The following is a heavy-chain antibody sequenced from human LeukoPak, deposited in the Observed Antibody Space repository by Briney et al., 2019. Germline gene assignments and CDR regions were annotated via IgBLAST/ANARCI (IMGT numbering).Heavy chain of an antibody. CDR1: GGSISSGSYY. Sequence: SETLSLTCTVSGGSISSGSYYWSWIRQPAGKGLEWIGRIYTSGSTNYNPSLKSRVTISVDTSKNQFSLKLSSVTAADTAVYYCASDSCRDGYNDPNVGPCFSDAFDIWGQGTMVTVSS. D-gene: IGHD5-24*01. J-gene: IGHJ3*02. CDR3: ASDSCRDGYNDPNVGPCFSDAFDI. V-gene: IGHV4-61*02. CDR2: IYTSGST.